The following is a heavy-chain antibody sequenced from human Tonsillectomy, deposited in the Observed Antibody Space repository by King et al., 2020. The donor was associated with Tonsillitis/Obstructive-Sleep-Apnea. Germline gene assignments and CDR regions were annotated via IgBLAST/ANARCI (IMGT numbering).Heavy chain of an antibody. V-gene: IGHV3-30*04. CDR3: ARDATYYYDSSGYYYVEGYFDY. Sequence: VQLVESGGGVVQPGRSLRLSCAASGFTFSSYAMHWVRQAPGKGLEWVAVISYDGSNKYYADSVKGRFTISRDNSKNTLYLQMNSLRAGETAVYYCARDATYYYDSSGYYYVEGYFDYWGQGTLVTVSS. J-gene: IGHJ4*02. CDR2: ISYDGSNK. CDR1: GFTFSSYA. D-gene: IGHD3-22*01.